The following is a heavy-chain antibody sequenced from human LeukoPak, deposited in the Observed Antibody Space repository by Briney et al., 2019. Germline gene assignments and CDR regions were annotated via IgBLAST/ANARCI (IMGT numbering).Heavy chain of an antibody. D-gene: IGHD3-10*01. V-gene: IGHV7-4-1*02. J-gene: IGHJ4*02. Sequence: GASVKVSCKASGYTFTSYAINWVRQAPGQGLEWMGYINTNIGNPTYAQGFTGRFVFSLDTSVSTAYLQISSLKAEDTAVYYCARGLNNYYGSGSYYKFDYWGQGTPVTASS. CDR3: ARGLNNYYGSGSYYKFDY. CDR2: INTNIGNP. CDR1: GYTFTSYA.